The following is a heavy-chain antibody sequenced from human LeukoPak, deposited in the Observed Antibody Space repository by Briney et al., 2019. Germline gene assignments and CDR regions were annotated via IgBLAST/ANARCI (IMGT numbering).Heavy chain of an antibody. Sequence: GGSLRLSCAASGFTFSSYTMHWVRQAPGKGLEWVALISYDGSNKYYADSVKGRFTISRDNSRNTLYLQMNSLRAEDTALYYCATDSSPDYWGQGTQVTVPS. J-gene: IGHJ4*02. CDR1: GFTFSSYT. D-gene: IGHD6-13*01. V-gene: IGHV3-30*04. CDR2: ISYDGSNK. CDR3: ATDSSPDY.